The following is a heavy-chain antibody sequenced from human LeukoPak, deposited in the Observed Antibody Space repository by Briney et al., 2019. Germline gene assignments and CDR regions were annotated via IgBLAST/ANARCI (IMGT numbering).Heavy chain of an antibody. Sequence: NPSQTLSLTCTVSGGSISSGGYYWSWIRQHPGKGLEWIGYIYYSGSTYYNPSLKSRVTISVDTSKNQFSLKLSSVTAADTAVYYCARDRRYDSWSGPSGSVSLMDAWGQGTTVTVSS. D-gene: IGHD3-3*01. V-gene: IGHV4-31*03. CDR3: ARDRRYDSWSGPSGSVSLMDA. CDR1: GGSISSGGYY. CDR2: IYYSGST. J-gene: IGHJ6*02.